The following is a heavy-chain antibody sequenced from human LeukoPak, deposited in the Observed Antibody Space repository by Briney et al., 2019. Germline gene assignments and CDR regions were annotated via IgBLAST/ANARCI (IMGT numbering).Heavy chain of an antibody. Sequence: GGSLRLSCAASGFTFSSYSMNWVRQAPGKGLEWVSSISSSSSYIYYADSVKGRFTISRDNAKNSLYLQMNSLRAEDTAVYYCATSYCSGGSCYDYWGQGTLVTVS. CDR1: GFTFSSYS. D-gene: IGHD2-15*01. CDR3: ATSYCSGGSCYDY. J-gene: IGHJ4*02. CDR2: ISSSSSYI. V-gene: IGHV3-21*01.